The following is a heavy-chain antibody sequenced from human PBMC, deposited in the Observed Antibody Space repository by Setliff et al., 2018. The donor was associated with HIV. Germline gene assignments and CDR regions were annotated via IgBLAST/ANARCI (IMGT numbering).Heavy chain of an antibody. V-gene: IGHV7-4-1*02. CDR2: ISTNTGNP. Sequence: ASVKVSCKASGYSFTTYSLNWVRQVPGQGVEWMGWISTNTGNPTYAQGFTGRFVFSLDTSVSTAYLQISSLKAEDTAVYYCARGGADYGMDVWGQGTTVTVSS. J-gene: IGHJ6*02. CDR3: ARGGADYGMDV. CDR1: GYSFTTYS. D-gene: IGHD3-16*01.